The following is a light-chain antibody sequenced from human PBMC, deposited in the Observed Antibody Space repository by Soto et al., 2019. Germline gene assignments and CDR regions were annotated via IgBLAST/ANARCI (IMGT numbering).Light chain of an antibody. CDR3: AAWDDSLNGWV. Sequence: QSVLTQPPSASGTPGQRVTISCSGSSSNIGSNTVNWYQQPPGTAPKLLIYSNNQRPSGVPDRCSGSKSGTSASLAISGLQSEDEADYYCAAWDDSLNGWVFGGGTKVTVL. J-gene: IGLJ3*02. CDR2: SNN. CDR1: SSNIGSNT. V-gene: IGLV1-44*01.